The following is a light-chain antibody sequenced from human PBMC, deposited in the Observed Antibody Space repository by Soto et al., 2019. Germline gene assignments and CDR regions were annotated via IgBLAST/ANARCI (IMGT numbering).Light chain of an antibody. CDR3: MQALQSPWT. Sequence: IVMTQSPLSLPVTPGEPASISCRSSQSLLHSNGYNYLDWYLQKPGQSPQLLIYLGSNRASGVPDRFSGSGSGKDFTLKITRVEAEDVGFYYCMQALQSPWTFGQGTKVEIK. J-gene: IGKJ1*01. CDR2: LGS. V-gene: IGKV2-28*01. CDR1: QSLLHSNGYNY.